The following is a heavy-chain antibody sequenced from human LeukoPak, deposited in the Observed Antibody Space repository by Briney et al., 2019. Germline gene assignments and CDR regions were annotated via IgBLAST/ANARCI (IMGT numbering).Heavy chain of an antibody. D-gene: IGHD3-9*01. J-gene: IGHJ4*02. CDR2: ISSNGGST. V-gene: IGHV3-64*01. Sequence: GGSLRLSCAASGFTFSSYAMHWVRQAPGKGLEYVSAISSNGGSTYYANSVKGRFTISRDNSKNTLYLQMNSLRVEDTAVYYCARDSTGYFDYWGQGTLVTVSS. CDR3: ARDSTGYFDY. CDR1: GFTFSSYA.